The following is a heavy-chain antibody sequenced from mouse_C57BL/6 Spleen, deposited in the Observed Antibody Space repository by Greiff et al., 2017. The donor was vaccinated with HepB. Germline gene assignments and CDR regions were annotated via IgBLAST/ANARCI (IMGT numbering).Heavy chain of an antibody. V-gene: IGHV1-19*01. CDR2: INPYNGGT. CDR3: ARQSSSLDY. Sequence: EVQLQQSGPVLVKPGASVKMSCKASGYTFTDYYMNWVKQSHGKSLEWIGVINPYNGGTSYNQKFKVKATLTVDKSSSTAYLELNSRTSEDSAVSYCARQSSSLDYWGQGTTLTVSS. D-gene: IGHD1-3*01. CDR1: GYTFTDYY. J-gene: IGHJ2*01.